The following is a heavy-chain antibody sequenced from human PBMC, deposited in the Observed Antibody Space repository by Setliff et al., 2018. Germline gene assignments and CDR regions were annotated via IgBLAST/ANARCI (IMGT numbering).Heavy chain of an antibody. D-gene: IGHD3-22*01. V-gene: IGHV1-18*01. CDR3: ARERDYDGLNYYGMDV. CDR1: GYTFTSYG. Sequence: ASVKVSCKTSGYTFTSYGISWVRQAPGQGLEWMGWISAYNENTKYGQNFQGRATMTTDTSTSTAYMELRSLRSDDTAVYYCARERDYDGLNYYGMDVWGQGTTVTVSS. CDR2: ISAYNENT. J-gene: IGHJ6*01.